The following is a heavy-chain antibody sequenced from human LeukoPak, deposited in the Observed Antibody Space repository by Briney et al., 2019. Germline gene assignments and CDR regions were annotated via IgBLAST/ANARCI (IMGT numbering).Heavy chain of an antibody. CDR2: IWYDGSNK. V-gene: IGHV3-33*06. J-gene: IGHJ4*02. CDR3: AKANGGNNARLDY. Sequence: GGSLRLSCAASGFTFSTYGMHWVRQAPGKGLEWVAVIWYDGSNKYYADSVKGRFTISRDNSKNTLYLQMNSLRAEDTAVYYCAKANGGNNARLDYWGQGTLVTLSS. D-gene: IGHD4-23*01. CDR1: GFTFSTYG.